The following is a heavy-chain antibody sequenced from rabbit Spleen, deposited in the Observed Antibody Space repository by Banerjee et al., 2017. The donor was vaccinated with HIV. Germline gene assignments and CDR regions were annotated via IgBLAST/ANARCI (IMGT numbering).Heavy chain of an antibody. V-gene: IGHV1S45*01. CDR1: GIDFSSYNF. CDR2: IDIGSRDFT. J-gene: IGHJ6*01. Sequence: QEQLGESGGGLVTPGASLTLTCKASGIDFSSYNFICWVRQAPGKGLEWIACIDIGSRDFTYYASWAKGRFIISKTSSTTVTLQMTSLTVADTATYFCARDTGSSFSTYGMDLWGPGTLVTVS. CDR3: ARDTGSSFSTYGMDL. D-gene: IGHD8-1*01.